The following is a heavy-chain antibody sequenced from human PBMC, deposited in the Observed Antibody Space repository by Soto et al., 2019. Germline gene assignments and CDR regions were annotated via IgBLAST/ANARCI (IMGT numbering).Heavy chain of an antibody. V-gene: IGHV3-33*01. CDR2: IWYDGSNK. CDR1: GFTFSSYG. CDR3: AREAVVPAAITAHGLDPFDY. J-gene: IGHJ4*02. Sequence: GGSLRLSCAASGFTFSSYGMHWVRQAPGKGLEWVAVIWYDGSNKYYADSVKGRFTISRDNSKNTLYLQMNSLRAEDTAVYYCAREAVVPAAITAHGLDPFDYWGQGTLVTVSS. D-gene: IGHD2-2*01.